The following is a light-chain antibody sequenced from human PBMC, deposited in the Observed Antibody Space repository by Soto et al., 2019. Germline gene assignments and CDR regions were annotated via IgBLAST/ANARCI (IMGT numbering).Light chain of an antibody. CDR1: NSNIGAGYD. CDR3: QSYDSSLSGWV. J-gene: IGLJ3*02. V-gene: IGLV1-40*01. CDR2: GNS. Sequence: QSVLTQPPSVSGAPGQRVTISCTGYNSNIGAGYDVHWYQQLPGTAPKLLIYGNSNRPSGDPDRFSASKSGTSASLAITGLQAEDEADYYCQSYDSSLSGWVFGGGTKLTVL.